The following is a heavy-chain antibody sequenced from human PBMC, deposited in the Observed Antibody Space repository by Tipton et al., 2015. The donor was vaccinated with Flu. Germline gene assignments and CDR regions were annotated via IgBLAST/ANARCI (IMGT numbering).Heavy chain of an antibody. Sequence: LRLSCTVSGGSISSDGYYWSWIRQPAGKALEWIGRIYTTGNTNYSPSLRSRVTKSLDTSKNQFSLKLSSVTAADTAVYYCARGPRLAERYYDYWGQGTLVTVSS. D-gene: IGHD3-16*01. CDR3: ARGPRLAERYYDY. CDR2: IYTTGNT. CDR1: GGSISSDGYY. J-gene: IGHJ4*02. V-gene: IGHV4-61*02.